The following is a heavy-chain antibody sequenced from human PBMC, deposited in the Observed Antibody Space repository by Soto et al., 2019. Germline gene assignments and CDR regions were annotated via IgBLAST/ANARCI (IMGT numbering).Heavy chain of an antibody. J-gene: IGHJ4*02. CDR2: IWYDGSNK. D-gene: IGHD3-9*01. CDR3: AAGRYFDWLPLDY. CDR1: GFTFSSYG. Sequence: QVQLVESGGGVVQPGRSLRLSCAASGFTFSSYGMHWVGQAPGKGLEWVAVIWYDGSNKYYADSVKGRFTISRDNSKNTLYLQMNSLRAEDTAVYYCAAGRYFDWLPLDYWGQGTLVTVSS. V-gene: IGHV3-33*01.